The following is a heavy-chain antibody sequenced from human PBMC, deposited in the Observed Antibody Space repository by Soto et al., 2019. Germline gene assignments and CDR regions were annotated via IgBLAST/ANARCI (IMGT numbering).Heavy chain of an antibody. V-gene: IGHV1-24*01. CDR2: FDPEDGET. J-gene: IGHJ4*02. CDR1: GYTLTELS. CDR3: ATGGDRGHSLDY. Sequence: QVQLVQSGAEVKKPGASVKVSCRVSGYTLTELSMHWVLQAPGKGLEWMGGFDPEDGETIYAQKFQGRVTMTEDTSTDTAYMELSSLRSEDTAVYYCATGGDRGHSLDYWGQGTLVTVSS. D-gene: IGHD7-27*01.